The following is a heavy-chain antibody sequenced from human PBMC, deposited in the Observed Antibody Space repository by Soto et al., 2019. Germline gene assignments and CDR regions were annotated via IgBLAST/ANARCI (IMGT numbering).Heavy chain of an antibody. CDR2: IWYDGSNK. J-gene: IGHJ6*02. D-gene: IGHD6-19*01. Sequence: PGGSLRLSGAASGFTFSSYGMHWVRQAPGKGLEWVAVIWYDGSNKYYADSVKGRFTISRDNSKNTLYLQMNSLRAEDTAVYYCARNGRSGYSSGWYPSHYYYYGMDVWGQGTTVTVSS. CDR1: GFTFSSYG. V-gene: IGHV3-33*01. CDR3: ARNGRSGYSSGWYPSHYYYYGMDV.